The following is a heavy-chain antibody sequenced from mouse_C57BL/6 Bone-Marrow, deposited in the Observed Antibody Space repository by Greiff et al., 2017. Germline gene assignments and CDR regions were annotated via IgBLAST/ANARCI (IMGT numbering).Heavy chain of an antibody. CDR2: ISSGSSTI. D-gene: IGHD2-1*01. CDR3: AKAYDNYTWLAY. V-gene: IGHV5-17*01. J-gene: IGHJ3*01. CDR1: GFTFSDYG. Sequence: EVKLQESGGGLVKPGGSLKLSCAASGFTFSDYGMHWVRQAPEKGLEWVAYISSGSSTIYYADTGKGRFTISRDNAKNTLFLQMTSLRSEYTAMYYCAKAYDNYTWLAYGGQGTLVTVTA.